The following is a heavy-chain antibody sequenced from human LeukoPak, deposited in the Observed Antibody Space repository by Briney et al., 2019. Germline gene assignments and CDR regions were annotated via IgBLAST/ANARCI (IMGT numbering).Heavy chain of an antibody. CDR3: AALRRDDYYDSSGYYSPFGY. V-gene: IGHV1-2*02. D-gene: IGHD3-22*01. CDR2: INPNSGGT. Sequence: ASVEVSCKASGYTFTGYYMHWVRQAPGQGLEWMGWINPNSGGTNYAQKFQERVTITRDMSTSTAYMELSSLRSEDTAVYYCAALRRDDYYDSSGYYSPFGYWGQGTLVTVSS. CDR1: GYTFTGYY. J-gene: IGHJ4*02.